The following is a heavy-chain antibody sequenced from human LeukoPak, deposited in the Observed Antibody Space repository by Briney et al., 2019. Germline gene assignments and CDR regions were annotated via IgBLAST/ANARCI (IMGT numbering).Heavy chain of an antibody. V-gene: IGHV5-10-1*01. D-gene: IGHD4-17*01. J-gene: IGHJ4*02. CDR2: IDPSDSYT. Sequence: NPGESLKISCKCSGYSLTNYRMSWLRQMPGKGLEWMGRIDPSDSYTKYSPSFEGHVTISVDKSISTAFLQWNSLKASDSAMYYCATRASKVTTDFANYWGQGTQVAVSS. CDR3: ATRASKVTTDFANY. CDR1: GYSLTNYR.